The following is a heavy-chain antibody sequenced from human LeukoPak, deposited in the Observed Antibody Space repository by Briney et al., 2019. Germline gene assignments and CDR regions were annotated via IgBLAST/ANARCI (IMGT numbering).Heavy chain of an antibody. V-gene: IGHV4-61*02. D-gene: IGHD6-13*01. CDR2: IYTSGSA. CDR1: GGSISSGGYY. Sequence: KTSETLSLTCTVSGGSISSGGYYWSWIRQPAGKGLEWIGRIYTSGSANYNPSLKSRVTMSVDTSKNQFSLKLSSVTAADTAVYYCARENSSSWYSVYYYYYMDVWGKGTTVTVSS. CDR3: ARENSSSWYSVYYYYYMDV. J-gene: IGHJ6*03.